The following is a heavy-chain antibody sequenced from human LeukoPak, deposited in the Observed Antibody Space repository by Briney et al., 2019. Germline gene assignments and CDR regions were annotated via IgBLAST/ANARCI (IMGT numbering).Heavy chain of an antibody. CDR3: ARGAVAGLNWFDP. CDR1: GGTFSSYA. V-gene: IGHV1-18*01. Sequence: ASVKVSCKASGGTFSSYAISWVRQAPGQGLEWMGWISAYNGNTNYAQKLQGRVTMTTDTSTSTAYMELRSLRSDDTAVYYCARGAVAGLNWFDPWGQGTLVTVSS. D-gene: IGHD6-19*01. CDR2: ISAYNGNT. J-gene: IGHJ5*02.